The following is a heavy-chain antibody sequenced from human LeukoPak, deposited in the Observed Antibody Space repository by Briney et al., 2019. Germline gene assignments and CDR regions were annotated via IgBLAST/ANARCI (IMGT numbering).Heavy chain of an antibody. CDR2: MHFSGST. J-gene: IGHJ4*02. V-gene: IGHV4-59*01. D-gene: IGHD6-13*01. CDR1: GGSISSYY. CDR3: ARDRPGGSSLDY. Sequence: SETLSLACTVSGGSISSYYWSWIRQPPGKGLEWIGYMHFSGSTNYNPSLKSRLTISVDTSKNQFSLKLSSVTAADTAVYYCARDRPGGSSLDYWGQGTLVTVSS.